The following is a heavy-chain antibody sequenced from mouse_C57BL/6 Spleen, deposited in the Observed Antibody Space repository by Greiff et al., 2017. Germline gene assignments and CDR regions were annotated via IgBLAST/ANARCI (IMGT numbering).Heavy chain of an antibody. Sequence: VQLQQSGAELVKPGASVKLSCTASGFNIKDYYMHWVKQRTEQGLEWIGRIDTEDGETKYAPKFQGKATITAYTSAKPAYLQISSLTSEDTAVYFCARWCTTVVATDYWGQGTTLTVSS. CDR1: GFNIKDYY. J-gene: IGHJ2*01. D-gene: IGHD1-1*01. CDR3: ARWCTTVVATDY. V-gene: IGHV14-2*01. CDR2: IDTEDGET.